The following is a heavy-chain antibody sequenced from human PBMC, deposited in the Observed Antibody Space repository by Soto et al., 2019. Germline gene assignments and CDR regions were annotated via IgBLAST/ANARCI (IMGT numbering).Heavy chain of an antibody. CDR3: VRGGGGGLFDP. CDR1: GFMFSAYW. D-gene: IGHD2-15*01. V-gene: IGHV3-7*01. CDR2: IHGDGGKI. J-gene: IGHJ5*02. Sequence: GGSLRLSCAASGFMFSAYWMSWVRQAPGKGLEWVANIHGDGGKIYYVDSVKGRFTISRDNAKRSLYLQMNSLRAEDTAVYYCVRGGGGGLFDPWGQGTIVTVST.